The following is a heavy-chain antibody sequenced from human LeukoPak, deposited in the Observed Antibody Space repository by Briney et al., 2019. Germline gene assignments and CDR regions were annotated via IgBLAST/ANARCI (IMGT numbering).Heavy chain of an antibody. CDR3: ARATVTRWFDP. CDR2: IYSGGST. V-gene: IGHV3-66*01. D-gene: IGHD4-17*01. Sequence: PGGSLRLSCAASGFTVSSNYMSWVRQAPGKGLEWVSVIYSGGSTYYADSVKGRFTISRDNSKNTLYLQMNSLRAEDTAVYYCARATVTRWFDPWGQRTLVTVSS. J-gene: IGHJ5*02. CDR1: GFTVSSNY.